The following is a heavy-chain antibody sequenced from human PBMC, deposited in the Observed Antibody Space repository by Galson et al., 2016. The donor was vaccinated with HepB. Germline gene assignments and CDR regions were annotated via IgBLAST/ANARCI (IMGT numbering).Heavy chain of an antibody. V-gene: IGHV3-30-3*01. CDR2: ISYDGSNKFDGTNQ. J-gene: IGHJ3*02. CDR3: AGDPRPPVTKGEVGAFDI. Sequence: SLRLSCAASGFTFSNYAMHWVRQAPGKGLEWVAVISYDGSNKFDGTNQYSSDSVKGRFTISRGNSKNTLYLQMNSLRAEDTAVYYCAGDPRPPVTKGEVGAFDIWGPGTMVTVSS. D-gene: IGHD4-17*01. CDR1: GFTFSNYA.